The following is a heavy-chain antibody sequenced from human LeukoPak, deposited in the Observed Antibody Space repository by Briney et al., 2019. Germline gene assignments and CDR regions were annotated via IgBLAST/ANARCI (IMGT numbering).Heavy chain of an antibody. CDR3: VRVVTRVIFDY. Sequence: GGSLRLSCTASGFTFGDYAMSWVRQAPGKGLEWVGFIRSKAYGGTTEYAASVKGRFTISRDDSISIAYLQMNSLKTEDTAVYYCVRVVTRVIFDYWGQGTLVTVSS. V-gene: IGHV3-49*04. CDR1: GFTFGDYA. D-gene: IGHD5-18*01. CDR2: IRSKAYGGTT. J-gene: IGHJ4*02.